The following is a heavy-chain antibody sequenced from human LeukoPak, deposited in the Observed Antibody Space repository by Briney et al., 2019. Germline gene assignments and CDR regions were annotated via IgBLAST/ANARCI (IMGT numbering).Heavy chain of an antibody. J-gene: IGHJ4*01. CDR1: GFTLSSSW. CDR3: TRGGGDL. Sequence: GGSLRLSCAASGFTLSSSWMGWVRQTPGKGLEWVAMIQEDGSGETYVDSVQGRFTIVRDNAKNSLYLQMHSLRVEDTSVYYCTRGGGDLWGQGTLVTVSS. D-gene: IGHD2-21*02. CDR2: IQEDGSGE. V-gene: IGHV3-7*01.